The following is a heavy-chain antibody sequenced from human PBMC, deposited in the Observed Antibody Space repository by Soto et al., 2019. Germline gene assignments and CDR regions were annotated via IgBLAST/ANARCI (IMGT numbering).Heavy chain of an antibody. CDR1: GFNFNSYT. D-gene: IGHD2-15*01. V-gene: IGHV3-21*01. CDR2: ISSSGYI. J-gene: IGHJ6*02. CDR3: ARECSGGSRSPGMDV. Sequence: GVSLRLSCAASGFNFNSYTINWGRQAPGKRLEWLSSISSSGYIFSTDSVRGRFTISRDNAKNSVYLQINSLRAEDTAVCFCARECSGGSRSPGMDVWGQGTTVTVSS.